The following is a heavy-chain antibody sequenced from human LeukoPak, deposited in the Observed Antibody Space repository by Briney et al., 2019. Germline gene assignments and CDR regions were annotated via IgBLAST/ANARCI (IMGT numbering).Heavy chain of an antibody. V-gene: IGHV4-34*01. D-gene: IGHD3-22*01. CDR1: GGSFSGYY. J-gene: IGHJ5*02. CDR3: ARSRETEYYYDSSGYSHFNWFDP. Sequence: SETLSLTCAVCGGSFSGYYWSWIRQPPGKGLEWIGEINHSGSTNYNPSLKSRVTISVDTSKNQFSLKLSSVTAADTAVYYCARSRETEYYYDSSGYSHFNWFDPWGQGTLVTVSS. CDR2: INHSGST.